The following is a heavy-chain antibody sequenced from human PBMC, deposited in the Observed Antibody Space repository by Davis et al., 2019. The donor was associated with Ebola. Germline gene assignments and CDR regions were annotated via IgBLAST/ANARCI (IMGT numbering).Heavy chain of an antibody. CDR2: IYPEDSDI. CDR1: GYSFTNYW. D-gene: IGHD3-22*01. J-gene: IGHJ3*02. CDR3: ARPSADYDNSGYYSTGALDI. Sequence: GESLKISCKASGYSFTNYWIGWVRQIPGKGLEWMGIIYPEDSDIRYSPSFQGHVTISADKSISTAYLQWSSLKASDTANYYCARPSADYDNSGYYSTGALDIWGRGTMVTVSS. V-gene: IGHV5-51*01.